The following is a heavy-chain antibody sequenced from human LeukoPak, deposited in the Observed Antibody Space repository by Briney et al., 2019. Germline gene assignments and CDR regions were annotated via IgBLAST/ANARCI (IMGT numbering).Heavy chain of an antibody. J-gene: IGHJ4*02. CDR3: ARDSDSGYGPFAS. Sequence: GGSLRLSCAASGFTVSNNYMGWVRQAPGKGLEWVSVIHSGGTTNYADSVQGRFTISRDNSKATVYLHMNSLRAEDTAVYYCARDSDSGYGPFASWGQGTLVTVSS. V-gene: IGHV3-53*01. CDR2: IHSGGTT. D-gene: IGHD5-12*01. CDR1: GFTVSNNY.